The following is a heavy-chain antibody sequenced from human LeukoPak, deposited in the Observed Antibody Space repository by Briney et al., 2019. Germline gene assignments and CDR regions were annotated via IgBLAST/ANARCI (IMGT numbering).Heavy chain of an antibody. Sequence: GGSLRLSCAASGFTFSSYGMHWVRQAPGKGLEWVAFIRYDGSNKYYADSVKGRFTISRDNSKNTLYLQMNSLRAEDTAVYYCAKDEEPEQLGDYWGQGTLVTVSS. D-gene: IGHD6-6*01. V-gene: IGHV3-30*02. CDR1: GFTFSSYG. J-gene: IGHJ4*02. CDR3: AKDEEPEQLGDY. CDR2: IRYDGSNK.